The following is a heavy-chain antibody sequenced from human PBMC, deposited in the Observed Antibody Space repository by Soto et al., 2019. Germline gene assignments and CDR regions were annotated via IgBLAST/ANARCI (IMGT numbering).Heavy chain of an antibody. J-gene: IGHJ6*02. CDR1: AFTFSSSS. CDR3: ARKDCSSTSCYTYYYYGMDV. Sequence: GVSLRLSWTASAFTFSSSSINWLRQAPGGGLEWFSSISSSSSYIYYADSVKGRFTISRDNAKNSLYLQMNSLRAEDTAVYYCARKDCSSTSCYTYYYYGMDVWGQGTTVTVSS. CDR2: ISSSSSYI. D-gene: IGHD2-2*02. V-gene: IGHV3-21*01.